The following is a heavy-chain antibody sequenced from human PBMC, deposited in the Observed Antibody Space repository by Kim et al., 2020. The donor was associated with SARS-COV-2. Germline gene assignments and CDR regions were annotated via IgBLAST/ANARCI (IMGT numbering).Heavy chain of an antibody. CDR3: ARFPRLYSSSWYGDY. V-gene: IGHV1-3*01. J-gene: IGHJ4*02. D-gene: IGHD6-13*01. Sequence: QKFQGRVTIPRDTSASTAYMELSSLRSEDTAVYYCARFPRLYSSSWYGDYWGQGTLVTVSS.